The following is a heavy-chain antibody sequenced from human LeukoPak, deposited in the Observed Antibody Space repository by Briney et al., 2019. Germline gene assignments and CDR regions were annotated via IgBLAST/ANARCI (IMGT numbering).Heavy chain of an antibody. V-gene: IGHV3-30-3*01. J-gene: IGHJ4*02. Sequence: GGSLRLSCAASGFTFRTYAMHWVRQAPGKGLEWAAVISYDGSDKYYADSVKGRFTISRDNSENSLYLQMNSLRAEDTAVYYCARVSAAVTGVFDYWGQGTLVTVSS. CDR2: ISYDGSDK. CDR3: ARVSAAVTGVFDY. CDR1: GFTFRTYA. D-gene: IGHD6-19*01.